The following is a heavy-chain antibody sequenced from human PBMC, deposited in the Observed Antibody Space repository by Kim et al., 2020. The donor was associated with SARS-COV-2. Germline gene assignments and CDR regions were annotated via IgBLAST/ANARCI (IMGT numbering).Heavy chain of an antibody. D-gene: IGHD4-4*01. Sequence: YYSTSVKGRFTISLDFSRDTLSLQMNSLRTEDTPVYFCAKDTDDSSAMDVWGQGTTVTVSS. J-gene: IGHJ6*02. CDR3: AKDTDDSSAMDV. V-gene: IGHV3-23*01.